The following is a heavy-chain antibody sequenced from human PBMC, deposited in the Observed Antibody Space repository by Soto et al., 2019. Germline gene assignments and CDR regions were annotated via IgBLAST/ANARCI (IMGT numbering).Heavy chain of an antibody. J-gene: IGHJ4*02. Sequence: SETLSLTCTFSGVSVSSGSFYWAWIRQPPGKGLEWIGFGSYSGTTNYKPSLKSRVTISVDTSRSQISLKVSSLTAADTAVYYCARGATVTQYDYWGQGTLVTVSS. CDR1: GVSVSSGSFY. D-gene: IGHD4-17*01. V-gene: IGHV4-61*01. CDR2: GSYSGTT. CDR3: ARGATVTQYDY.